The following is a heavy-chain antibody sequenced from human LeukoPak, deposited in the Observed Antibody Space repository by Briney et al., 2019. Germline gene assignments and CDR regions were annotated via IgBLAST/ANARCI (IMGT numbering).Heavy chain of an antibody. CDR3: ARHTGQFGFNWFDP. Sequence: SETLSLTCTVSDGSISSFYWSWIRQPPGKGLEWIGYIYTSGSTNYNPSLKSRVTISVDTSKNQFSLKLSSVTAADTAVYYCARHTGQFGFNWFDPWGQGTLVTVSS. J-gene: IGHJ5*02. CDR2: IYTSGST. CDR1: DGSISSFY. V-gene: IGHV4-4*09. D-gene: IGHD3-10*01.